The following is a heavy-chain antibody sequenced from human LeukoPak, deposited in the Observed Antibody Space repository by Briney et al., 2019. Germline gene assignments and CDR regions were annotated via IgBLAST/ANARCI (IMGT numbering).Heavy chain of an antibody. CDR3: ARWDDSAWAFGN. V-gene: IGHV4-59*08. CDR2: IAHSGTT. J-gene: IGHJ4*02. CDR1: GGSISRYS. Sequence: PSETLSLTCIVSGGSISRYSWNWIQQSPGKGLEWIGYIAHSGTTSYKSSLKSRVTISVGTSKNQLSLRLTSVTAADTAVYYCARWDDSAWAFGNWGPGTLVTVSS. D-gene: IGHD6-19*01.